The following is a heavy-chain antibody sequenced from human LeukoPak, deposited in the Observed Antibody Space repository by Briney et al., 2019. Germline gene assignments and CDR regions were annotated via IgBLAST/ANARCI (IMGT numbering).Heavy chain of an antibody. J-gene: IGHJ4*02. CDR1: GFTFSSYW. Sequence: PGGSLRLSCAASGFTFSSYWMHWVRQAPGKGLVWVSRINSDGSSTSYADSVKGRFTISRDNTKNSLYLQMNSLRAEDAAVYYCLGGTGWIFDYWGQGTLVTVSS. V-gene: IGHV3-74*01. CDR3: LGGTGWIFDY. CDR2: INSDGSST. D-gene: IGHD6-19*01.